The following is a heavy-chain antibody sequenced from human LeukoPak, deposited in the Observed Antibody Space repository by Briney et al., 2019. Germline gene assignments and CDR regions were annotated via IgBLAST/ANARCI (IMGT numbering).Heavy chain of an antibody. CDR3: ARSPHILTGENFDY. CDR2: INPNSGGT. Sequence: ASVKVSCKASGYSCTAYYMHWVRQAPGQGLEWMGWINPNSGGTNYAQKFQGRVTMTRDTSITTAYMEMSRLRSDDTALYYCARSPHILTGENFDYWGQGTLVTVSS. CDR1: GYSCTAYY. D-gene: IGHD3-9*01. V-gene: IGHV1-2*02. J-gene: IGHJ4*02.